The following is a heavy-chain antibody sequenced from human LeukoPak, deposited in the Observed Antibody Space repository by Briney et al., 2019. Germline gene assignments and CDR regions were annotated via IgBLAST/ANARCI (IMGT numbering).Heavy chain of an antibody. J-gene: IGHJ4*02. CDR1: DHTFSSDG. Sequence: ASVKVSCKISDHTFSSDGFAWVRQAPGKGLEWMGWINVYNGKTDYAHKFQGRVTMTTDTSTSTAYMELRSLRSDDTAVYYCARDRSIPPHHFDYWGQGTLVTVSS. CDR3: ARDRSIPPHHFDY. V-gene: IGHV1-18*01. D-gene: IGHD2-21*01. CDR2: INVYNGKT.